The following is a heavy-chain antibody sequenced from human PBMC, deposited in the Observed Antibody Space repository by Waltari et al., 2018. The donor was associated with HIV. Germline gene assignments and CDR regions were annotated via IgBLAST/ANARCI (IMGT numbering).Heavy chain of an antibody. CDR2: MSIGSSFI. V-gene: IGHV3-21*01. J-gene: IGHJ4*02. D-gene: IGHD4-17*01. CDR3: ARALTNFGGF. Sequence: EVRLVESGGGLVKPGGSLRLSCAGSGFTFSSFSMNWVRQAPGKGLEWVASMSIGSSFIDYADSVKGRFTISRDNAKNSLYLQMKSLRVEDTALYYCARALTNFGGFWGQGTLVTVSS. CDR1: GFTFSSFS.